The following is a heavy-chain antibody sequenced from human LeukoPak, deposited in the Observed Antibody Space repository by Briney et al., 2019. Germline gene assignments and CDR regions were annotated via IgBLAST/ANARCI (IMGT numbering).Heavy chain of an antibody. Sequence: PGGSLRLSCAASGFTFSDFWMSWVRQAPGKGLEWVANIDRGGSATYYVDSVKGRFTISGDNAENSLFLQLNSLGAEDTAFYYCARSPDTGTVDFWGQGTLVTVSS. J-gene: IGHJ4*02. CDR3: ARSPDTGTVDF. V-gene: IGHV3-7*01. CDR2: IDRGGSAT. D-gene: IGHD3/OR15-3a*01. CDR1: GFTFSDFW.